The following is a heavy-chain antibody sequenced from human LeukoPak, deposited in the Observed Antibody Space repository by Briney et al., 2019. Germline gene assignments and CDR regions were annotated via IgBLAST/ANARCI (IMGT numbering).Heavy chain of an antibody. CDR3: AREAVTRNYFDY. Sequence: GGSLRLSCAASGFTFSSYGMHWVRQAPGKGLEWVAVIWYDGSNKYYADSVKGRFTISRDNSKNTLYLQMNSLRAEDTAVYYCAREAVTRNYFDYWGQGTLVTVSS. CDR1: GFTFSSYG. CDR2: IWYDGSNK. V-gene: IGHV3-33*01. J-gene: IGHJ4*02. D-gene: IGHD4-17*01.